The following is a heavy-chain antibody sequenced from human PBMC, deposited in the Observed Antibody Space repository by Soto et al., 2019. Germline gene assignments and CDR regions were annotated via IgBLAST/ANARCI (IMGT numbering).Heavy chain of an antibody. Sequence: SETLSLTCTVSGGSISSGGYYWSWIRQHPGKGLEWIGYIYYSGSTYYNPSLKSRVTISVDTSKNQFSLKLSSVTAADTAVYYCARDRGIAARWPYNWFDPWGQGTLVTVSS. CDR3: ARDRGIAARWPYNWFDP. V-gene: IGHV4-31*03. D-gene: IGHD6-6*01. CDR1: GGSISSGGYY. J-gene: IGHJ5*02. CDR2: IYYSGST.